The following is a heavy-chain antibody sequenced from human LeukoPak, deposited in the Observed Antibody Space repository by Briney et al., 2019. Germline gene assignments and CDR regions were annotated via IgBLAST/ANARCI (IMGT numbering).Heavy chain of an antibody. J-gene: IGHJ6*02. V-gene: IGHV3-30*18. CDR2: ISYDGSNK. Sequence: PGGSLRLSCAASGFTFSSYGMHWVRQAPGKGLEWVAVISYDGSNKYYADSVKGRLTISRDNSKNTLYLQMNSLRAEDTAVYYCAKDLGYQLLPFYYYYYGMDVWGQGTTVTVSS. CDR3: AKDLGYQLLPFYYYYYGMDV. D-gene: IGHD2-2*01. CDR1: GFTFSSYG.